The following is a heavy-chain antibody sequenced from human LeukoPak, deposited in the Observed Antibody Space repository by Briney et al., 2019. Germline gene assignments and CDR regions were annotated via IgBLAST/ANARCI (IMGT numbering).Heavy chain of an antibody. J-gene: IGHJ4*02. CDR2: IHYSGTT. Sequence: SETLSLTCTVSGGSISSHYWSWIRQPPGKGLEWIGYIHYSGTTNYNPSLKSRVSISADTSENQFSLKLSSVTAADTAVYYCARLAIYSSGEDYWGQGTLVTVSS. CDR3: ARLAIYSSGEDY. CDR1: GGSISSHY. D-gene: IGHD6-19*01. V-gene: IGHV4-59*08.